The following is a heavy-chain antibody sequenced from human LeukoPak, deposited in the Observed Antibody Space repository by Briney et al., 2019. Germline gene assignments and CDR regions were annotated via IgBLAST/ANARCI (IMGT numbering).Heavy chain of an antibody. Sequence: SSETLSLTCAVSGYSISRGYYWGWIRQPPGKGLEWIGSIYHSGSTYYNPSLKSRVTISVDTSKNQFSLKLSSVTAADTAVYYCARPSYDSSGYEDAFDIWGQGTMVTVSS. CDR1: GYSISRGYY. V-gene: IGHV4-38-2*01. CDR2: IYHSGST. D-gene: IGHD3-22*01. J-gene: IGHJ3*02. CDR3: ARPSYDSSGYEDAFDI.